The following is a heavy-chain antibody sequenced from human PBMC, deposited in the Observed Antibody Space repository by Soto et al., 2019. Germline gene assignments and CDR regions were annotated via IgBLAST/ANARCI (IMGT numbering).Heavy chain of an antibody. CDR2: IKQDGSEK. CDR1: GFTFSSYL. CDR3: AREGPIYDSSGYYYLE. D-gene: IGHD3-22*01. V-gene: IGHV3-7*01. J-gene: IGHJ4*02. Sequence: GGSLRLSCAASGFTFSSYLMSWVRQAPGKGLEWVANIKQDGSEKYYVDSVKGRFTISRDNAKNSLYLQMNSLRAEDTAVYYCAREGPIYDSSGYYYLEWGQGTVVTV.